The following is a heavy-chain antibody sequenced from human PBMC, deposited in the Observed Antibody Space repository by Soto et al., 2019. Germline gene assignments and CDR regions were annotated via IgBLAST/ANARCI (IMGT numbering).Heavy chain of an antibody. Sequence: VGSLRLSCAASGFTFSSYSMNWVRQAPGKGLEWVSSISSSSSYIYYADSVKGRFTISRDNAKNSLYLQMNSLRAEDTAVYYCARLGMGGDYYYYGMDVWGQGTTVTVSS. CDR1: GFTFSSYS. CDR2: ISSSSSYI. D-gene: IGHD4-17*01. CDR3: ARLGMGGDYYYYGMDV. J-gene: IGHJ6*02. V-gene: IGHV3-21*01.